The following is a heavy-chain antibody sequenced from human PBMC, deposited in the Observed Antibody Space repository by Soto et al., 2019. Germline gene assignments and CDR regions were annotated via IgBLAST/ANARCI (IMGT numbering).Heavy chain of an antibody. CDR2: IKQDGSEK. J-gene: IGHJ4*02. CDR1: GFTFSSYW. D-gene: IGHD3-16*02. Sequence: LRLSCAASGFTFSSYWMSWVRQAPGKGLEWVANIKQDGSEKYYVDSVKGRFTISRDNAKNSLYLQMNSLRAEDTAVYYCARDEIGVRGELSLSDPPYFDYWGQGTLVTVSS. CDR3: ARDEIGVRGELSLSDPPYFDY. V-gene: IGHV3-7*03.